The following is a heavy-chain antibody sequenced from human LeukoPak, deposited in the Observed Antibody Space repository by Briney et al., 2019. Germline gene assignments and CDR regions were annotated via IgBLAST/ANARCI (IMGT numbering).Heavy chain of an antibody. Sequence: GASVKVSCKASGYTFTGYYMHWGRQAPGQGLEGMGWINPNSGVTNYAHKLQGRVTMTRDTSISTAYMELSRLRSEDTAVYYCARDIVMVTYWFDPWGQGTLVSVS. CDR2: INPNSGVT. V-gene: IGHV1-2*07. CDR1: GYTFTGYY. CDR3: ARDIVMVTYWFDP. J-gene: IGHJ5*02. D-gene: IGHD5-18*01.